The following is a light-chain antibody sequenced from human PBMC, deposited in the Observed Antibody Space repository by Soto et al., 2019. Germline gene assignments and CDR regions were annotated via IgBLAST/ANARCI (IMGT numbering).Light chain of an antibody. V-gene: IGKV3D-20*02. CDR3: QQRSNWPSIT. J-gene: IGKJ1*01. Sequence: EIVLTQSPGTLSLSPVERATLSCMASQSVSSSYLAWYQQKPGQAPRLLIYGASSRATGIPDRFSGSGSGTDFTLTISRLEPEDFAVYHCQQRSNWPSITFGQGTKVDIK. CDR1: QSVSSSY. CDR2: GAS.